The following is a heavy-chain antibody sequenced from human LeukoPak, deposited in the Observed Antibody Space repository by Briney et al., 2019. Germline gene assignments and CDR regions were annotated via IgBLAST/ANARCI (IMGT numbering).Heavy chain of an antibody. D-gene: IGHD2-2*01. CDR3: ARSPPVPATGGDGYFDY. Sequence: SQTLSLTCAISGDSVSSNSAAWNWIRQSPSRGLEWLGRTYYRSKWYNDYAVSAKSRITINPDTSKNQFSLQLNSVTPEDTAVYYCARSPPVPATGGDGYFDYWGQGTLVTVSS. V-gene: IGHV6-1*01. CDR2: TYYRSKWYN. J-gene: IGHJ4*02. CDR1: GDSVSSNSAA.